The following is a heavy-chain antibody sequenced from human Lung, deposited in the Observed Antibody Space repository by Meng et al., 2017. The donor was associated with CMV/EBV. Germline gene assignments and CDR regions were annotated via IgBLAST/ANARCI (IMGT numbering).Heavy chain of an antibody. CDR3: ARVGGSATVYYFDY. Sequence: ASXXVSCKASGYTFTGYYMHWVRQAPGQGLEWMGWINPNSGGTNYAQKFQGRVTMTRDTSISTAYMELSRLRSDDTAVYYCARVGGSATVYYFDYWGQGTLVTVSS. CDR2: INPNSGGT. J-gene: IGHJ4*02. V-gene: IGHV1-2*02. CDR1: GYTFTGYY. D-gene: IGHD2-15*01.